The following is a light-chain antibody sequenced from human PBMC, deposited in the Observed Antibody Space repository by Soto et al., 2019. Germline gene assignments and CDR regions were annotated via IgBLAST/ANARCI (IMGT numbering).Light chain of an antibody. V-gene: IGKV3-20*01. Sequence: EIVLAQSPGTLSLSSGDRATLSCRASQSVSSSYLAWYQQKPGQAPRLFIYGASSRATGIPDRFSGSGSGTDFTLTISRLETEDFAVYDCQQYGSSPWTFGQGTKVDIK. CDR3: QQYGSSPWT. J-gene: IGKJ1*01. CDR2: GAS. CDR1: QSVSSSY.